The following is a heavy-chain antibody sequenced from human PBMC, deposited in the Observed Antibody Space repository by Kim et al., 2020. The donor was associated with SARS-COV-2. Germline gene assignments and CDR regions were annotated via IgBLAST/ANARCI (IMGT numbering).Heavy chain of an antibody. CDR1: GFTFDDYA. D-gene: IGHD6-19*01. Sequence: GGSLRLSCAASGFTFDDYAIQWVRQVPGKGLEWVSLISRDGGEIKYADSVKGRFTISRDNSKKSVYLQMNSLISEDTAFYYCVRGQQWLIKNWGQGTQVTVSS. CDR2: ISRDGGEI. V-gene: IGHV3-43*02. CDR3: VRGQQWLIKN. J-gene: IGHJ4*02.